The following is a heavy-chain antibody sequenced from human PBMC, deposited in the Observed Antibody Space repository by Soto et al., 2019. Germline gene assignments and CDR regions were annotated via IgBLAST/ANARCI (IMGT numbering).Heavy chain of an antibody. V-gene: IGHV1-69*13. Sequence: ASVKVSCKASGGTFSSYAISWVRQAPGQGLEWMGGIIPIFGTANYAQKFQGRVTITADESTSTAYMELSSLRSEDTAVYYCATPQDYDDCLHSWGQGTLVTVSS. CDR2: IIPIFGTA. CDR3: ATPQDYDDCLHS. CDR1: GGTFSSYA. D-gene: IGHD3-22*01. J-gene: IGHJ4*02.